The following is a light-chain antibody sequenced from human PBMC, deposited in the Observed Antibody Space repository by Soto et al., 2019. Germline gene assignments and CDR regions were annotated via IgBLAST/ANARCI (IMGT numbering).Light chain of an antibody. Sequence: DIQMTQSPSSLSASVGDRVTIICRASQSIRDYLNWYQQKPGKAPKLLIYAASTLQSGVPSRFSGSGSGTEFTLTISSLQPEDFATYYSQQSYSTPLPFGQGTRLEN. J-gene: IGKJ5*01. CDR2: AAS. CDR1: QSIRDY. V-gene: IGKV1-39*01. CDR3: QQSYSTPLP.